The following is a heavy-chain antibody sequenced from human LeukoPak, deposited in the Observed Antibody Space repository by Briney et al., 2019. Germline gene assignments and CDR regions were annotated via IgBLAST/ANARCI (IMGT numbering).Heavy chain of an antibody. CDR3: ATDRERDPSVYYLV. CDR2: ISDNGGET. J-gene: IGHJ4*02. V-gene: IGHV3-23*01. CDR1: GFTFTDYA. D-gene: IGHD3-22*01. Sequence: GGSLRLSCAASGFTFTDYAMSWDRQAPEKGLEWISTISDNGGETYYADSVKGRFAISRDNSKNTLFLQMNSQRAEDSAVYYCATDRERDPSVYYLVGGQGTLITVSS.